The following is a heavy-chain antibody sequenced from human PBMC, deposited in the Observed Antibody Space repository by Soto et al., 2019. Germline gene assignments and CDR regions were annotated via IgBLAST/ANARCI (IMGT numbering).Heavy chain of an antibody. J-gene: IGHJ4*02. V-gene: IGHV4-59*01. Sequence: PSETLSLTCTVSGGSISSYYWSWIRQPPGKGLEWIGYIYYSGSTNYNPSLKSRVTISVDTSKNQFSLKLSPVTAADTAVYYCARDSYGSGSYFDYWGQGTRVTVSS. D-gene: IGHD6-19*01. CDR1: GGSISSYY. CDR3: ARDSYGSGSYFDY. CDR2: IYYSGST.